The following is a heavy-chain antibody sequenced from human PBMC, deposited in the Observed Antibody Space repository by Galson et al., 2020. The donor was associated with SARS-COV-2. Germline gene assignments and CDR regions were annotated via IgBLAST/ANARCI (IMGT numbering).Heavy chain of an antibody. Sequence: TGGSLRLSCTASGFTFSSDAMHWVRQSPGKGPEWVAVISYDSSNKYYAESVKGRFTISRDNSKETLYLQMNNLRTEDTAVYYCANFKVKTLYFDYWGQGTLVLVSS. CDR2: ISYDSSNK. J-gene: IGHJ4*02. V-gene: IGHV3-30-3*01. D-gene: IGHD2-15*01. CDR3: ANFKVKTLYFDY. CDR1: GFTFSSDA.